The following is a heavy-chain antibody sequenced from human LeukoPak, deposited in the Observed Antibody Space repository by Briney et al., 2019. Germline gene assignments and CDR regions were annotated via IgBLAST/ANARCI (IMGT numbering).Heavy chain of an antibody. V-gene: IGHV4-4*02. CDR3: ARTSGNYPYYFDY. D-gene: IGHD1-26*01. J-gene: IGHJ4*02. CDR1: GGSISSSNW. CDR2: IYHSGST. Sequence: SGTLSLTCAVSGGSISSSNWWSWVRQPPGKGLEWIGEIYHSGSTNYNPSLKSRVTISVDKSKNQFSLKLSSVTAADTAIYYCARTSGNYPYYFDYWGQGTLVTVSS.